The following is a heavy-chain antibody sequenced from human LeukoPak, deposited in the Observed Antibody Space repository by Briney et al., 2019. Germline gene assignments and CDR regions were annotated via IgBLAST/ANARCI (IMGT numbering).Heavy chain of an antibody. J-gene: IGHJ4*02. Sequence: GESLKISCKASGYSFTSYWIGWVRQMPGKGLEWMAIIYPGDSDTRYSPSFQGQVTISADKSISTAYLQWSSLKASDTAMYYCARLKQQEQWLPWLDYWGQGTLVTVSS. CDR1: GYSFTSYW. D-gene: IGHD6-19*01. CDR2: IYPGDSDT. CDR3: ARLKQQEQWLPWLDY. V-gene: IGHV5-51*01.